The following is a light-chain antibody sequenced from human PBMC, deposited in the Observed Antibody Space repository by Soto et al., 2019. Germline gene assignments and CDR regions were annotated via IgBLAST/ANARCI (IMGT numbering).Light chain of an antibody. CDR1: QSVLYNSNNKNY. CDR3: QQYYSSPHT. J-gene: IGKJ2*01. V-gene: IGKV4-1*01. Sequence: DIVMTQSPDSLVVALGERATINCKSSQSVLYNSNNKNYLAWYQQRPGQPPKLLIYWASSRESGVPDRFSGSGSGTDFTLSISSLQAEDVAVYFCQQYYSSPHTFGQGTKLEIK. CDR2: WAS.